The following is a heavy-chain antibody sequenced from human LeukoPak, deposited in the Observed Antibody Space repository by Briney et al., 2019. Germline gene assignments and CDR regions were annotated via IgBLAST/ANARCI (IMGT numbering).Heavy chain of an antibody. Sequence: PSETLSLTCAVYGGSFSGYYWSWIRQPPGKGLEWIGEINHSGSTNYNPSLKSRVTISVDTSKNQFSLKLSSVTAADTAVYYCARLPLPSYYYDSSGYYFDYWGQGTLVTVSS. J-gene: IGHJ4*02. CDR2: INHSGST. V-gene: IGHV4-34*01. CDR1: GGSFSGYY. CDR3: ARLPLPSYYYDSSGYYFDY. D-gene: IGHD3-22*01.